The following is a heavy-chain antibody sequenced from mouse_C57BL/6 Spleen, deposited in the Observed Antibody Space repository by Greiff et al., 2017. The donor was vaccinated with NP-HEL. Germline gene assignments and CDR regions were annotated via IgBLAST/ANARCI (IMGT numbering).Heavy chain of an antibody. CDR3: AREYDYDGPMDY. Sequence: DVKLVESGGGLVKPGGSLKLSCAASGFTFSSYAMSWVRQTPEKRLEWVATISDGGSYTYYPDNVKGRFTISRDNAKNNLYLQMSHLKSEDTAMYYCAREYDYDGPMDYWGQGTSVTVSS. J-gene: IGHJ4*01. CDR1: GFTFSSYA. CDR2: ISDGGSYT. D-gene: IGHD2-4*01. V-gene: IGHV5-4*01.